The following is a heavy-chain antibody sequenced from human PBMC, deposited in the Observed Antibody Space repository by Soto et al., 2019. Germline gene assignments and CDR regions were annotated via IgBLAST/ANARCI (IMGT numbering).Heavy chain of an antibody. J-gene: IGHJ6*02. D-gene: IGHD6-19*01. Sequence: PGGSLRLSCAASGFTFSSYGMHWVRQAPGKGLEWVAVIWYDGSNKYYADSVKGRFTISRDNSKNTLYLQMNSLRAEDTAVYYCARDPSSLAVAGGYYYYGMDAWGQGTTVTVSS. CDR2: IWYDGSNK. V-gene: IGHV3-33*01. CDR3: ARDPSSLAVAGGYYYYGMDA. CDR1: GFTFSSYG.